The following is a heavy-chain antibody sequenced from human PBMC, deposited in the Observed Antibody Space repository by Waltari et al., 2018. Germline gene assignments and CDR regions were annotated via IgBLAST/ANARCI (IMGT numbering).Heavy chain of an antibody. CDR1: GFTFSSYS. D-gene: IGHD6-19*01. V-gene: IGHV3-48*04. CDR2: ISSSSSTI. Sequence: EVQLVESGGGLVQPGGSLRLSCAASGFTFSSYSMNWVRQAPGKGLEWVSYISSSSSTIDYADSVKGRFTISRDNAKNSLYLQMNSLRAEDTAVYYCARDHGSGWYDNWGQGTLVTVSS. CDR3: ARDHGSGWYDN. J-gene: IGHJ5*02.